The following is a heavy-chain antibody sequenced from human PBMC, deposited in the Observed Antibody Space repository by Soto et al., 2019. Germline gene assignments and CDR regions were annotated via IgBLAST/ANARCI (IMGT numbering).Heavy chain of an antibody. V-gene: IGHV5-10-1*01. CDR3: ARHGAAIWLGY. CDR1: GYTFSGHW. CDR2: IDPSDSYI. Sequence: GESLKISCKTSGYTFSGHWISWVRQVPGKGLQWMGNIDPSDSYINYNPAFRGHVTFSVDKSSSTAYLHWRSLGPSGTAIYYCARHGAAIWLGYWGQGTLVTVSS. J-gene: IGHJ4*02. D-gene: IGHD6-19*01.